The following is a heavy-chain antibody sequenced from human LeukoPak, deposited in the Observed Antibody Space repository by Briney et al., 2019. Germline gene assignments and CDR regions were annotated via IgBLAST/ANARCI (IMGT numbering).Heavy chain of an antibody. D-gene: IGHD3-22*01. CDR3: ARVRPPNYDSSGYHYVVDY. CDR1: GGSFSGYY. CDR2: INHSGST. J-gene: IGHJ4*02. Sequence: SETLSLTCAVYGGSFSGYYWSWIRQPPGKGLEWIGEINHSGSTNYNPSLKSRVTISVDTSKNQFSLKLSSVTAADTAVYYCARVRPPNYDSSGYHYVVDYWGQGTLVTVSS. V-gene: IGHV4-34*01.